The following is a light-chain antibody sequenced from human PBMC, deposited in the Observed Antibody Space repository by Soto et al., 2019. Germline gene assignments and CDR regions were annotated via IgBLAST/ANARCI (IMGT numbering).Light chain of an antibody. J-gene: IGLJ2*01. Sequence: QSALTQPASVSGSPGQSNTISCTGTSSDAGGYNYVSWYQHHPGKAPKLMIYDVSNRPSGVSNRFSGSKSGNTASLTISGLQAEDEADYYCSSYTSSSVRVFGGGTKLTVL. CDR3: SSYTSSSVRV. CDR1: SSDAGGYNY. V-gene: IGLV2-14*03. CDR2: DVS.